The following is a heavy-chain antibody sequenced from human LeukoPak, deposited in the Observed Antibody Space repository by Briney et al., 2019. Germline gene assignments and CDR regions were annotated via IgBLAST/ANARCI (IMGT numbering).Heavy chain of an antibody. Sequence: PGGSLRLSCVASGFTFSDHYIDWVRQAPGKGLEWVGRTRDRANSYTTEYAASVKDRFTFSRDDSKNSVYPQMNSLKTEDTAVYYCARVGNSGGYYYPLDYWGQGTLVTVSS. D-gene: IGHD3-22*01. CDR1: GFTFSDHY. CDR3: ARVGNSGGYYYPLDY. CDR2: TRDRANSYTT. J-gene: IGHJ4*02. V-gene: IGHV3-72*01.